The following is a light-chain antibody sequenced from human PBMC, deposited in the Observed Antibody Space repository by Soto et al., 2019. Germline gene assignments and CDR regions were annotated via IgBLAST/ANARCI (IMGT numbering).Light chain of an antibody. CDR1: QSLSSH. Sequence: EIVMTQSPATLSVSPGERDTLSCRASQSLSSHLAWYQQKPGQAPGLLIYGVSTRATGVPTRFRGSASGTEFTLTISSLLSEDFAVYYCQQYHDWPLTFGGGTKVEIK. CDR3: QQYHDWPLT. V-gene: IGKV3-15*01. CDR2: GVS. J-gene: IGKJ4*01.